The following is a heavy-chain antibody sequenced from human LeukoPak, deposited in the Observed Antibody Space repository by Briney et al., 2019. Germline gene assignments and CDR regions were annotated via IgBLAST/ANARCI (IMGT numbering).Heavy chain of an antibody. CDR3: ARAISSGWYLVGAFDI. D-gene: IGHD6-19*01. CDR2: INHSGST. Sequence: SETLSLTCAVYGGSFSGYYWSWIRQPPGKRLEWIGEINHSGSTNYNPSLKSRVTISVDTSKNQFSLKLSSVTAADTAVYYCARAISSGWYLVGAFDIWGQGTMVTVSS. J-gene: IGHJ3*02. CDR1: GGSFSGYY. V-gene: IGHV4-34*01.